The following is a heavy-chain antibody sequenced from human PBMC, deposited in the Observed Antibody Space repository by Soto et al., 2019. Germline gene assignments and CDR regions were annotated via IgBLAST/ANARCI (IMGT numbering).Heavy chain of an antibody. CDR1: GGSISSYY. J-gene: IGHJ4*02. D-gene: IGHD3-10*01. CDR3: ARGPYYGSGSYSY. V-gene: IGHV4-59*01. CDR2: IYYSGST. Sequence: QVQLQESGPGLVKPSETLSLTCTVSGGSISSYYWSWIRQPPGKGLEWIGYIYYSGSTNYNPSLKSRVTISVDTSKTQFSLKLSSVTAADTAVYYCARGPYYGSGSYSYWGQGTLVTVSS.